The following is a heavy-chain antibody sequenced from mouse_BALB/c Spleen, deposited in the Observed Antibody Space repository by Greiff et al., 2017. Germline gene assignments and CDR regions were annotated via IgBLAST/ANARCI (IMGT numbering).Heavy chain of an antibody. J-gene: IGHJ4*01. Sequence: EVQGVESGGGLVKPGGSLKLSCAASGFTFSDYYMYWVRQTPEKRLEWVATISDGGSYTYYPDSVKGRFTISRDNAKNNLYLQMSSLKSEDTAMYYCARERYRYYAMDYWGQGTSVTVSS. CDR3: ARERYRYYAMDY. CDR2: ISDGGSYT. D-gene: IGHD2-14*01. CDR1: GFTFSDYY. V-gene: IGHV5-4*02.